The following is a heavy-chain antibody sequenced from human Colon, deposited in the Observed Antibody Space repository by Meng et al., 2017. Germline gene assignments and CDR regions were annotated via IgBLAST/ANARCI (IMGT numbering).Heavy chain of an antibody. V-gene: IGHV4-39*07. Sequence: QLQLQGSGPGLVKPSDTLSPTCTVSGASITSYYWGWIRRSPEKGLQWIGSIYSSGRTYYNPSLTSRVTISVDTSKNQISLNLSSATAADTAVYYCTKPLGYSGYVLFWGQGKLVTVSS. CDR3: TKPLGYSGYVLF. J-gene: IGHJ4*02. D-gene: IGHD5-12*01. CDR1: GASITSYY. CDR2: IYSSGRT.